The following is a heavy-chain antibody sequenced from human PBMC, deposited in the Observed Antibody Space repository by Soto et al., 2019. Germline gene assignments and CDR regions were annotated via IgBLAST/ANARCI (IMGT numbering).Heavy chain of an antibody. V-gene: IGHV3-21*01. CDR3: ARDARIVGATVYYYGMDV. CDR1: VVTFSSYS. J-gene: IGHJ6*02. Sequence: GGSLRLSCAASVVTFSSYSMNWFRQAPGKGLEWVSSISSSSSYIYYADSVKGRFTISRDNAKNSLYLQTNSLRAEDTAVYYCARDARIVGATVYYYGMDVWGQGTTVTVSS. D-gene: IGHD1-26*01. CDR2: ISSSSSYI.